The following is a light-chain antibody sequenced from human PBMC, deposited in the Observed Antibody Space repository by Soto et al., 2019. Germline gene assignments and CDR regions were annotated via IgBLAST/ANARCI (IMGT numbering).Light chain of an antibody. CDR1: QSISSW. V-gene: IGKV1-5*03. J-gene: IGKJ1*01. CDR2: KTS. CDR3: QYYNDYCWT. Sequence: DIPLTQSPSTLSASVGDRVTITCRASQSISSWLAWYQQKPGKAPNLLIYKTSNVESGVPSRFSGSGSGTESTLTISSLHADVFATYYCQYYNDYCWTFGQGTKVEIK.